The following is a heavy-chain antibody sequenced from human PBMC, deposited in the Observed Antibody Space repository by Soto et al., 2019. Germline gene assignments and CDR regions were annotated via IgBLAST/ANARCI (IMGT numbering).Heavy chain of an antibody. D-gene: IGHD2-15*01. V-gene: IGHV4-34*01. Sequence: SETLSLTCAVYGGSFSGYYWSWIRQPPGKGLEWIGEINHSGSTNYNPSLKSRVTISVDTSKNQFSLKLSSVTAADTAVYYCARISLPAGWRRGYCSGGSCYLKTGFDYWGQGTLVTVSS. CDR3: ARISLPAGWRRGYCSGGSCYLKTGFDY. CDR1: GGSFSGYY. J-gene: IGHJ4*02. CDR2: INHSGST.